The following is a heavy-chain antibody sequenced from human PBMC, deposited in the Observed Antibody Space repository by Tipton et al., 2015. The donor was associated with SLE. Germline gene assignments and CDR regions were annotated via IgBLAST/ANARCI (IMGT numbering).Heavy chain of an antibody. CDR1: GGSISSGSYY. V-gene: IGHV4-61*09. CDR2: IYTSGST. Sequence: TLSLTCTVSGGSISSGSYYWSWIRQPAGKGLEWIGYIYTSGSTNYNPSLKSRVTISVDTSKNQFSLKLSSVTAADTAVYYCARVAAASDYWYFDLWGRGTLVTVSS. D-gene: IGHD6-13*01. CDR3: ARVAAASDYWYFDL. J-gene: IGHJ2*01.